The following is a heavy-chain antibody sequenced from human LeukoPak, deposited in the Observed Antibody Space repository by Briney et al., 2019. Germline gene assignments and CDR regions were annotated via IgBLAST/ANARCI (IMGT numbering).Heavy chain of an antibody. CDR3: ARRYDFWSGYQLYYYYGMEG. J-gene: IGHJ6*02. Sequence: ASVKVSCKASGYTFTSYDINWVRQATGQGLEWMGWMNPNLGNTGYAQKFQGRVTMTRHTSISTAYMELSSLRSGYTAVYYCARRYDFWSGYQLYYYYGMEGWGHGTTVTVSS. V-gene: IGHV1-8*01. CDR1: GYTFTSYD. D-gene: IGHD3-3*01. CDR2: MNPNLGNT.